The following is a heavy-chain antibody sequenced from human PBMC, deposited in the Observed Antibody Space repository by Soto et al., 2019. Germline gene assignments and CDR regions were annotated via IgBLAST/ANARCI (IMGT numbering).Heavy chain of an antibody. V-gene: IGHV3-33*01. CDR2: IWYDGSNK. J-gene: IGHJ4*02. D-gene: IGHD3-22*01. CDR3: ARDYDSSGYPRYYFDY. CDR1: GFTFSSYG. Sequence: QVQLVESGGGVVQPGRSLRLSCAASGFTFSSYGMHWVRQAPGKGLEWVAVIWYDGSNKYYADSLKGRFTISRDNSKKTLYLQMNSMRAEDTAVYYWARDYDSSGYPRYYFDYWGQGTLVTVSS.